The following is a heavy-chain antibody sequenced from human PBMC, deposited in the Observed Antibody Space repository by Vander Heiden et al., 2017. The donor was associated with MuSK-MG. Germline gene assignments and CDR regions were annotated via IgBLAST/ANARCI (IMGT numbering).Heavy chain of an antibody. D-gene: IGHD1-20*01. Sequence: EVQLVESGGSLAHPGGCRRTPCGTSGFTLRGHGMTWVRRVPGRGPEWVSFISGSGGALYYAESVRGRFTVTRDNSKNTVYLQMNTLSPEDTAVYFCARNPGPYNGEIDYWGQGTLVAVS. CDR3: ARNPGPYNGEIDY. CDR2: ISGSGGAL. CDR1: GFTLRGHG. J-gene: IGHJ4*02. V-gene: IGHV3-23*04.